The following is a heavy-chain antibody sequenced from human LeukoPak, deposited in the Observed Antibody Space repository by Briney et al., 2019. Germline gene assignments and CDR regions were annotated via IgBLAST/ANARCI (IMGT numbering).Heavy chain of an antibody. Sequence: PSETLSLTCTVSGGSISSGDYYWSWIRQPPGKGLEWIGSIYYSGSTYYNPSLKSRLTISVDKSSNSFSLSLTSVTAADTAFYYCARAAAVTGQFDFWGQGTLVTVSS. J-gene: IGHJ4*02. V-gene: IGHV4-39*07. CDR2: IYYSGST. D-gene: IGHD6-19*01. CDR3: ARAAAVTGQFDF. CDR1: GGSISSGDYY.